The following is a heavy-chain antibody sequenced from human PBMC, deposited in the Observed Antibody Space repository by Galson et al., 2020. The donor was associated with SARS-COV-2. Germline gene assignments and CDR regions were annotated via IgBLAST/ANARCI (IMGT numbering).Heavy chain of an antibody. CDR1: GFIFSVYA. CDR3: AKTLVGNGGYMDV. V-gene: IGHV3-23*01. Sequence: GGSLTLSCGGSGFIFSVYAMNWVRQAPGKVLERVATIDSTGGFIYYQDSVQRRFTISTDNSKDTVVLQMNSLRAEDTAVYHCAKTLVGNGGYMDVWGKGTTVTVSS. J-gene: IGHJ6*04. CDR2: IDSTGGFI. D-gene: IGHD2-2*01.